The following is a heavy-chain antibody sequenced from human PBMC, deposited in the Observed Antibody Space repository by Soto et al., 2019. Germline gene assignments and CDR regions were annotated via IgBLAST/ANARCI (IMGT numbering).Heavy chain of an antibody. CDR1: GFTFSDYS. Sequence: EVQLVESGGGLVQPGESLRLSCTASGFTFSDYSMDWVRQTPGKGLEWLSYISESSDTIYYADSVKGRFTISRDNAKNSLFLQMSSLRGEDTAVYYCARDKMGELSIADYWGQGTPVTVSS. CDR3: ARDKMGELSIADY. CDR2: ISESSDTI. V-gene: IGHV3-48*01. D-gene: IGHD3-16*02. J-gene: IGHJ4*02.